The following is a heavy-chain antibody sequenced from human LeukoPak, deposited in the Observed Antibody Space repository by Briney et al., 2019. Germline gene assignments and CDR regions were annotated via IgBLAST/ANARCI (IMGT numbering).Heavy chain of an antibody. CDR1: GFTFSSYE. CDR2: ISSSGFTM. D-gene: IGHD1-26*01. J-gene: IGHJ6*03. V-gene: IGHV3-48*03. CDR3: ARDFGIVAYYMDV. Sequence: PGGSLRLSCVASGFTFSSYEMNWVRQAPGKGLEWVSYISSSGFTMYYADSVEGRFTISRDNARNSLYLQMNSLRAEDTAVYYCARDFGIVAYYMDVWGKGTTVTISS.